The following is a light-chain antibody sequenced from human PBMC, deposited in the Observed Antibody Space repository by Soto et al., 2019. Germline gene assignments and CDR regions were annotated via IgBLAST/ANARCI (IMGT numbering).Light chain of an antibody. CDR1: SGYSNYK. V-gene: IGLV9-49*01. Sequence: QAVVTQPPSASASLGASVTLTCTLSSGYSNYKVDWYQQRPGKGPRFVMRVGTGGIVGSKGDGIPDRFSVLGSGLNRNLTIQNIQEEDESDYHCGADYGIGSNFLVVFGGGTKLTVL. CDR3: GADYGIGSNFLVV. J-gene: IGLJ2*01. CDR2: VGTGGIVG.